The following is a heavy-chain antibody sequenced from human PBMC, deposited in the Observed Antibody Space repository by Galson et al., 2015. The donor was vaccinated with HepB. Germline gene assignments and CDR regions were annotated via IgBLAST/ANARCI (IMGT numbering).Heavy chain of an antibody. J-gene: IGHJ4*02. Sequence: SLRLSCAASGFSFSDYGMHWVRQAPGKGLEWVGRINKKSDAGTTEYAASVKGRFTISRDDSKSTLYLQMNSLRTEDTAAYYCTTKAGYRGETIFDYWGQGALVTVSS. CDR1: GFSFSDYG. D-gene: IGHD1-1*01. V-gene: IGHV3-15*01. CDR3: TTKAGYRGETIFDY. CDR2: INKKSDAGTT.